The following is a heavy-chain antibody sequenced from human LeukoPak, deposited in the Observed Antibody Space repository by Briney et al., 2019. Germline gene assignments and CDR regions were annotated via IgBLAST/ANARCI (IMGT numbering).Heavy chain of an antibody. V-gene: IGHV1-46*01. CDR1: GYTFTSYY. CDR2: INPSGGST. D-gene: IGHD3-22*01. CDR3: ARDRIAGYYYDSSGISGLDY. Sequence: ASVKVSCKASGYTFTSYYMHWVRQAPGQGLEWMGIINPSGGSTSYAQKFQGRVTMTRDVSTSTVYMELSSLRSEDTAVYYCARDRIAGYYYDSSGISGLDYWGQGTLVTVSS. J-gene: IGHJ4*02.